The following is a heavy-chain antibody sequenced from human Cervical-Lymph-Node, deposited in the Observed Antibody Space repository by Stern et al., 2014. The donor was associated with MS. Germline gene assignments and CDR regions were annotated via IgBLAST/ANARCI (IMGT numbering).Heavy chain of an antibody. V-gene: IGHV4-59*02. J-gene: IGHJ2*01. Sequence: QLQLQESGPGLVKPSETLSLTCTVSGGAVSDYYWTWIRQRPGQGLEWIGYISDTGTTHSKPSLHSRVTITLYTSQNQVSLRLRSVTAADTAVYYCARDPSTTASDWFFDLWGRGSLVTVSS. CDR3: ARDPSTTASDWFFDL. CDR1: GGAVSDYY. D-gene: IGHD2-21*02. CDR2: ISDTGTT.